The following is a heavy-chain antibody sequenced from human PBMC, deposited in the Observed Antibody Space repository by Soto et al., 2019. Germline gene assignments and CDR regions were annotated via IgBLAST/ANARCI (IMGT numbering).Heavy chain of an antibody. Sequence: VSGGGLVQRGGSLRLSCAASGFPFSSYVMSWVRQAPGKGLEWVSGISGGGSNTFYADSVKGRFTISRDNSKNTLLLQMNSLGAEDTAVYYCAKDSNKYSSSLRGRYFDYWGQGIGVTVSS. CDR2: ISGGGSNT. J-gene: IGHJ4*02. V-gene: IGHV3-23*01. D-gene: IGHD4-4*01. CDR3: AKDSNKYSSSLRGRYFDY. CDR1: GFPFSSYV.